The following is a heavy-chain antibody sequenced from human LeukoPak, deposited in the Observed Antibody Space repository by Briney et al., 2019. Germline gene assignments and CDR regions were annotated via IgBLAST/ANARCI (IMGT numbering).Heavy chain of an antibody. D-gene: IGHD3-22*01. CDR3: ARLSTDSSGYYYVWWFDP. Sequence: ASVEVSCKASGYTFTSYGISWVRQAPGQGLEWMGWISAYNGNTNYAQELQGRVTMTTDTSTSTAYMELRSLRSDDTAVYYCARLSTDSSGYYYVWWFDPWGQGTLVTVSS. J-gene: IGHJ5*02. V-gene: IGHV1-18*01. CDR1: GYTFTSYG. CDR2: ISAYNGNT.